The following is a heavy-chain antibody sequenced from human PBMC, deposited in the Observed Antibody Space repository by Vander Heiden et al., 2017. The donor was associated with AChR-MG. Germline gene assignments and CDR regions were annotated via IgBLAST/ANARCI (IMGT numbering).Heavy chain of an antibody. CDR1: AGSISSYY. CDR2: IYYSGST. CDR3: ARASSGYSSRGDAFDI. D-gene: IGHD6-13*01. J-gene: IGHJ3*02. V-gene: IGHV4-59*01. Sequence: QVQLQESGPGLVTPSETLSLTCPVSAGSISSYYWSWIRQPPGKGLEWIGYIYYSGSTNYNPSLKSRVTISVDTSKNQFSLKLSSVTAADTAVYYCARASSGYSSRGDAFDIWGQGTMVIVSS.